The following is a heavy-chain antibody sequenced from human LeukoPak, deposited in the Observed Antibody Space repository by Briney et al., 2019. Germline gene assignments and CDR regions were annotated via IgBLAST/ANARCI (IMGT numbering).Heavy chain of an antibody. CDR2: INPSGGST. J-gene: IGHJ4*02. CDR3: ARDLGGYNYFGAY. D-gene: IGHD5-24*01. CDR1: GYTFTSYA. V-gene: IGHV1-46*01. Sequence: GASVKVSCKASGYTFTSYAMNWVRQAPGQGLEWMGIINPSGGSTSYAQKFQGRVTMTRDMSTSTVYMELSSLRSEDTAVYYCARDLGGYNYFGAYWGQGTLVTVSS.